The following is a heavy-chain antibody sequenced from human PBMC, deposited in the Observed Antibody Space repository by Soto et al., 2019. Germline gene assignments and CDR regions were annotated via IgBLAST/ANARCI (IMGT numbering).Heavy chain of an antibody. Sequence: QVQLQESGPGLVKPSETLSLTCTVSGGSISSYYWSWIRQPPGKGLEWIGYIYYSGSTNYNPSLKSRVTISVDTSKNQFSLKLSSVTAADTAVYYCARQWGDYGGDYWGQGTLVTVSS. CDR3: ARQWGDYGGDY. CDR1: GGSISSYY. J-gene: IGHJ4*02. CDR2: IYYSGST. V-gene: IGHV4-59*08. D-gene: IGHD4-17*01.